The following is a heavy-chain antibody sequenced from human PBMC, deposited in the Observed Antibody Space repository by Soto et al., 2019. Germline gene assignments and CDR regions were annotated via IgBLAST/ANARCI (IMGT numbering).Heavy chain of an antibody. CDR2: IYYSGST. V-gene: IGHV4-30-4*01. Sequence: QVQLQESGPGLVKPSQTLSLTCTVSGGSISSGDYYWSWIRQPPGKGLEWIGYIYYSGSTYYNPSLKSRVTISVDTSKNQFSLKLCSVTAADTAVYYCASYYDSSGYYAYYFDYWGQGTLVTVCS. CDR1: GGSISSGDYY. J-gene: IGHJ4*02. CDR3: ASYYDSSGYYAYYFDY. D-gene: IGHD3-22*01.